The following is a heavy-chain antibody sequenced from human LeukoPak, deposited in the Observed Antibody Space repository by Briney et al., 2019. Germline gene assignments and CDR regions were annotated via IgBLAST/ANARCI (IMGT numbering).Heavy chain of an antibody. Sequence: GESLKISCKGSGYSFISYWIGWVRQMPGKGLELMGIIYPGDSKTRYSPSFQGQVTFSADKSISTAYLQWSSLKASDTAMYYCARLTMVRGVILRFDYWGQGTLVTVSS. CDR3: ARLTMVRGVILRFDY. V-gene: IGHV5-51*01. J-gene: IGHJ4*02. CDR2: IYPGDSKT. CDR1: GYSFISYW. D-gene: IGHD3-10*01.